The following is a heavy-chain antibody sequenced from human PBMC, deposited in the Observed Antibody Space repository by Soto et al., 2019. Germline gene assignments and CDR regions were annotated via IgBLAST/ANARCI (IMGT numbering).Heavy chain of an antibody. V-gene: IGHV3-23*01. CDR1: VFTFSSYA. CDR3: ALSTNGGSPY. Sequence: WWSLRLSCSASVFTFSSYAMSWFRQAPGKGLEWVSSISGSGGSTYYADSVKGRFTISRDNSKNTLYLQMNSLRAEDTALYYCALSTNGGSPYWGQGTLVTVSS. D-gene: IGHD2-8*01. CDR2: ISGSGGST. J-gene: IGHJ4*02.